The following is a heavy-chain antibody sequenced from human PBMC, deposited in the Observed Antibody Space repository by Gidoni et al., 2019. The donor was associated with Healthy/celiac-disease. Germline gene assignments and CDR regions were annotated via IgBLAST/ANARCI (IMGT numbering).Heavy chain of an antibody. J-gene: IGHJ4*02. Sequence: QLQLQESGPGLVKPSETLSLTCTVSGGSISSSSYYWGWIRQPPGQGLEWIGSIYYSGSTYYNPSLKSRVTISVDTSKNQFSLKLSSVTAADTAVYYCARHQGGAFDYWGQGTLVTVSS. CDR1: GGSISSSSYY. V-gene: IGHV4-39*01. CDR3: ARHQGGAFDY. CDR2: IYYSGST.